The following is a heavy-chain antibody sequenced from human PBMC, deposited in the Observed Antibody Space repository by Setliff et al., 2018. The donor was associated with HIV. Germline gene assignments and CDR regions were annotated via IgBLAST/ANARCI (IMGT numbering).Heavy chain of an antibody. CDR2: IYTSGST. CDR1: GGSISSYY. V-gene: IGHV4-4*07. J-gene: IGHJ6*03. Sequence: SETLSLTCTVSGGSISSYYWSWIWQPAGKGLEWVGRIYTSGSTNYNPSLKSRVTMSVDTSKNQFSLKLSSVTAADTAVYYCAREVVESSSWYSPYYYYYMDVWGKGTTVTVSS. D-gene: IGHD6-13*01. CDR3: AREVVESSSWYSPYYYYYMDV.